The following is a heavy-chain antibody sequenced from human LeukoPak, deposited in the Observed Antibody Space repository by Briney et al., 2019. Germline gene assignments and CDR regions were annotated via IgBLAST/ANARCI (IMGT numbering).Heavy chain of an antibody. Sequence: PGRSLRLSCAASGFTFRGYGMHWVRQAPGKGLEWVAVISYDGSNKYYGDFVKGRFTTSRDNSKNTLYLQMNSLRTEDTAVYYCAKDHSVTMVRGDINYYGMDVWGQGTTVTVSS. CDR2: ISYDGSNK. D-gene: IGHD3-10*01. V-gene: IGHV3-30*18. CDR1: GFTFRGYG. CDR3: AKDHSVTMVRGDINYYGMDV. J-gene: IGHJ6*02.